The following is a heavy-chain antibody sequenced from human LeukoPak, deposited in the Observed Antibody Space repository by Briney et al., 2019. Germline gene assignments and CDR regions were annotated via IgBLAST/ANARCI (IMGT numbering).Heavy chain of an antibody. CDR3: ARAGDGDYALDL. D-gene: IGHD4-17*01. J-gene: IGHJ2*01. CDR2: MKPHSGNT. V-gene: IGHV1-8*01. Sequence: GAPVKVSCKASGYTFTSYDINWVRQATGQGLEWMGWMKPHSGNTGYAQKFQGRVTMTRNTSKSTAYMELSSLRSEDTAVYYCARAGDGDYALDLWGRGTLVTVSS. CDR1: GYTFTSYD.